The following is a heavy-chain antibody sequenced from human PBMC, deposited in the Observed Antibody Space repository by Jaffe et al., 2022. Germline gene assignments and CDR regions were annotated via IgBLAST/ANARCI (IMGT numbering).Heavy chain of an antibody. Sequence: QVELRQWGAGLVKPSETLSLTCAVYGGSFSAHFWNWVRQPPGEGLEWIGEINPSGGTSYKASLRSRVTMSVDTSKNQFSLKLRSVTAADTAVYYCARSVRERDMNLYYWHMDVWGKGTTVTVSS. CDR3: ARSVRERDMNLYYWHMDV. J-gene: IGHJ6*04. CDR2: INPSGGT. CDR1: GGSFSAHF. V-gene: IGHV4-34*02. D-gene: IGHD3-10*01.